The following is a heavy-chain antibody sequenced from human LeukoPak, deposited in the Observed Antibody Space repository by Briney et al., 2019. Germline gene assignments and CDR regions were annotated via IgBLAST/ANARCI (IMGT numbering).Heavy chain of an antibody. Sequence: ASVKVSCKASGYTFTGYYMHWVRQAPGQGLEWMGWINPNSGGTNYAQKFQGRVTMTRDTSISTAYMELSRLRSDDTAVYYCAKGGIVVVTAIHLNYYYMDVWGKGTTVTVSS. V-gene: IGHV1-2*02. CDR2: INPNSGGT. J-gene: IGHJ6*03. CDR3: AKGGIVVVTAIHLNYYYMDV. CDR1: GYTFTGYY. D-gene: IGHD2-21*02.